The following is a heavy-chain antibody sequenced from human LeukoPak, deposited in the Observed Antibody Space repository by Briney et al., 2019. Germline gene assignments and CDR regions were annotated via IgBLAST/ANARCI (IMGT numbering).Heavy chain of an antibody. J-gene: IGHJ4*02. CDR3: VRISSGYYFIDY. D-gene: IGHD3-22*01. CDR2: INDNSGTT. CDR1: GFTFSNYA. V-gene: IGHV3-23*01. Sequence: GGSLRLSCAASGFTFSNYAMSWVRQPPGKGLEWVSAINDNSGTTYYADSVQGRFAISRDNSKNTLYLQVNSLRAEDTAVYYCVRISSGYYFIDYWGQGTLVTVSS.